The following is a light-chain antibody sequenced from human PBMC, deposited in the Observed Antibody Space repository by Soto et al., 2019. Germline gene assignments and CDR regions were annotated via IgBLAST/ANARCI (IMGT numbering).Light chain of an antibody. CDR2: ENN. Sequence: QSALTQPPSGSAAPGQKVTISCSGSNSNIGNTYVSWYQQLPGTAPKLLIYENNKRPSGIPDRFSGSKSGTSATLGITGLQTGDEADYYCGAWDSGLSGYVFGTGTKVTVL. J-gene: IGLJ1*01. CDR1: NSNIGNTY. CDR3: GAWDSGLSGYV. V-gene: IGLV1-51*02.